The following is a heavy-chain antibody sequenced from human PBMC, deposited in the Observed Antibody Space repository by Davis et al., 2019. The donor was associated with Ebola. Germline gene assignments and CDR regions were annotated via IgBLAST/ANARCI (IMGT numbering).Heavy chain of an antibody. Sequence: LRLSCAVSGGSISSGGYSWYWIRQPPGKGLEWMGFIYDSGNPYYNPSLKSRVTISLDRSKNQFSLKLNSVTAADTAVYYCARAFFGWGTYYNAAVGYWGQGTLVTVSS. CDR2: IYDSGNP. CDR1: GGSISSGGYS. V-gene: IGHV4-30-2*01. J-gene: IGHJ4*02. CDR3: ARAFFGWGTYYNAAVGY. D-gene: IGHD3-10*01.